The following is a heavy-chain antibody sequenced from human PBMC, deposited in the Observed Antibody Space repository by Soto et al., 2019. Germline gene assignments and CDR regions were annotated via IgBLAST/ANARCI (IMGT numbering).Heavy chain of an antibody. D-gene: IGHD2-8*01. Sequence: EVRLMESGGGLVKPGGSLRLSCIASASGFTFASHNFMWVRQAPGKGLEWVSSISSGSRDLFYGFSVKGRFIISRDNAMYTVFLQMYSLRVEDTAVYYCARGLCIGPRCPADSWGQGTLATVSS. CDR3: ARGLCIGPRCPADS. J-gene: IGHJ4*02. V-gene: IGHV3-21*01. CDR2: ISSGSRDL. CDR1: GFTFASHN.